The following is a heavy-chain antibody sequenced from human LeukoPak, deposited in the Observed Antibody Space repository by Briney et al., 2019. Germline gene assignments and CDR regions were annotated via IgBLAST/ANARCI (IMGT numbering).Heavy chain of an antibody. CDR1: GGSVSNYY. Sequence: SETLSLTCTVSGGSVSNYYWSWIRQSPGKGLEWIGYIYYTETRYNPSLKSRVTISADTSKSQFSLKLYSVAAADTAVYYCATRKLGNDCWGQGTLVTVSS. V-gene: IGHV4-59*02. J-gene: IGHJ4*02. CDR3: ATRKLGNDC. D-gene: IGHD7-27*01. CDR2: IYYTET.